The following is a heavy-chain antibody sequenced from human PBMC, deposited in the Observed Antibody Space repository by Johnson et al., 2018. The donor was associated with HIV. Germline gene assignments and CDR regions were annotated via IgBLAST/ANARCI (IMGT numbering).Heavy chain of an antibody. Sequence: EKLVESGGGVVQPGGSLRLSCVVSGFTFSSYGMHWVRQAPGKGLEWVANIKQDGSEKYYVDSVKGRFTISRDNSKNTLYLQMNSLRAEDTAVYYCAKDLGVAADPDAFDIWGQGTMVTVSS. CDR1: GFTFSSYG. D-gene: IGHD6-13*01. CDR3: AKDLGVAADPDAFDI. J-gene: IGHJ3*02. CDR2: IKQDGSEK. V-gene: IGHV3-7*03.